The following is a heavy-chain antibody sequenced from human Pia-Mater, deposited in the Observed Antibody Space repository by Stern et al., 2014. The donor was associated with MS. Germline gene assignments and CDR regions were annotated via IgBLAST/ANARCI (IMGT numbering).Heavy chain of an antibody. CDR2: LSSSNSYT. J-gene: IGHJ4*02. D-gene: IGHD4-17*01. CDR3: VRDRGLATVTSYFDY. Sequence: EVQLVESGGGLVEPGGPLRLSCAASGFNFRTFTMSWVRQAPGKGLECVSSLSSSNSYTYYADSVKGRFTISRDNAKTSLYLQMDSLRAEDTAVYYCVRDRGLATVTSYFDYWGQGSLVTVSS. V-gene: IGHV3-21*01. CDR1: GFNFRTFT.